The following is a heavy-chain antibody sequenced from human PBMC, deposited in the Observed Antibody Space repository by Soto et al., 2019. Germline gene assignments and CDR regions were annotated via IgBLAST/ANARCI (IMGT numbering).Heavy chain of an antibody. J-gene: IGHJ6*02. CDR1: GYIFTNCA. D-gene: IGHD2-21*02. CDR3: ARGAXYCSGDCWNDYYYAMDV. V-gene: IGHV1-3*01. CDR2: INVGTGNT. Sequence: ASVKVSCKASGYIFTNCAIHWVRQAPGQRLEWVGWINVGTGNTKYSQNFQGRVTITRDTSATTAYMELSSLRSEDTAVYYCARGAXYCSGDCWNDYYYAMDVWGQGTTVTVSS.